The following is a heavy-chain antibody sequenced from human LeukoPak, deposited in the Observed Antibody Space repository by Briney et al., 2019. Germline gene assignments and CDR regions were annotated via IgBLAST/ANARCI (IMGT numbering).Heavy chain of an antibody. CDR1: GFTFSSYA. V-gene: IGHV3-30*04. J-gene: IGHJ6*02. D-gene: IGHD6-6*01. Sequence: GGSLRLSCAASGFTFSSYAMHWVRQAPGKGLEWVAVISYDGSNKYYADSVKGRFTISRDNSKNTLYLQMNGLRAEDTAVYYCARGGSSSSGYGMDVWGQGTTVTVSS. CDR3: ARGGSSSSGYGMDV. CDR2: ISYDGSNK.